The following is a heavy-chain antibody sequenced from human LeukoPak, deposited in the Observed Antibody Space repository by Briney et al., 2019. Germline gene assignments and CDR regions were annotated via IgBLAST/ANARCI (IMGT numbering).Heavy chain of an antibody. J-gene: IGHJ6*02. D-gene: IGHD4-17*01. CDR1: GFTFSSYG. V-gene: IGHV3-30*18. Sequence: GGSLRLSCAASGFTFSSYGMHWVRQAPGKGLEWVAVISYDGSNKYYADSVKGRFTISRDNSKNTLYLQMNSLRAEDTAVYYCAKDLPEYGDPALYYGMDVWGQGTTVTVSS. CDR2: ISYDGSNK. CDR3: AKDLPEYGDPALYYGMDV.